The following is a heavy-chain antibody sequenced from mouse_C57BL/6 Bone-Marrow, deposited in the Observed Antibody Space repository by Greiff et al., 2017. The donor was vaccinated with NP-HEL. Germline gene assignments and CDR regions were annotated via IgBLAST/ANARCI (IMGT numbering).Heavy chain of an antibody. J-gene: IGHJ1*03. CDR2: IYPETGGT. V-gene: IGHV1-15*01. D-gene: IGHD4-1*01. CDR3: TRELGPWYCDV. CDR1: GYTFTDYE. Sequence: QVQLQQSGAELVRPGASVTLSCTASGYTFTDYEMHWVKQTPVHGLEWIGAIYPETGGTAYNQLFKGQAILTADKSSSTAYMELHSLTSEDSAVYYCTRELGPWYCDVWGTGTTGTVSS.